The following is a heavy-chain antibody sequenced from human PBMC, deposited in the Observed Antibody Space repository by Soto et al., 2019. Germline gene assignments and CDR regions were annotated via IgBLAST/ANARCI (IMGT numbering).Heavy chain of an antibody. J-gene: IGHJ4*02. Sequence: EVQLLESGGGLVQPGGSLRLSCAVSGFTFSNYAMTWVRQAPGKGLEWVSVMSGNGGRILYADSVKGRFTISRDNSKNTLDLQMNSLRLEDTAVYYCVKDPVSGGTGGAWFDYWVQGTLVTVSS. V-gene: IGHV3-23*01. D-gene: IGHD2-8*02. CDR3: VKDPVSGGTGGAWFDY. CDR1: GFTFSNYA. CDR2: MSGNGGRI.